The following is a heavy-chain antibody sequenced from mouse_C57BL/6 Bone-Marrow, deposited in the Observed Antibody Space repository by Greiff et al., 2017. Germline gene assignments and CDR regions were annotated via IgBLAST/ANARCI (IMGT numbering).Heavy chain of an antibody. V-gene: IGHV1-64*01. Sequence: VQLQQPGAELVKPGASVKLSCKASGYTFTSYWMHWVKQRPGQGLEWIGMIHPNSGSTNYNEKFKSKATLTVDKSSSTAYMQLSSLTSEDSAVYYCARSVRHYYGRSYWYFDVWGTGTTVTVSS. CDR2: IHPNSGST. CDR3: ARSVRHYYGRSYWYFDV. D-gene: IGHD1-1*01. CDR1: GYTFTSYW. J-gene: IGHJ1*03.